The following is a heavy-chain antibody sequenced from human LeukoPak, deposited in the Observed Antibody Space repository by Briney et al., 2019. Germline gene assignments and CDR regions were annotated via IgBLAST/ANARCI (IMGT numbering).Heavy chain of an antibody. CDR1: GYTFTGYY. CDR2: INPNSGGT. V-gene: IGHV1-2*02. CDR3: ARTILTAYYETDY. J-gene: IGHJ4*02. Sequence: GASVKVSCKASGYTFTGYYMHWVRQAPGQGLEWMGWINPNSGGTNYAQKFQGRVTMTRDTSISTAYMELSRLRSDDTAVYYCARTILTAYYETDYWGQGTLVTVSS. D-gene: IGHD3-9*01.